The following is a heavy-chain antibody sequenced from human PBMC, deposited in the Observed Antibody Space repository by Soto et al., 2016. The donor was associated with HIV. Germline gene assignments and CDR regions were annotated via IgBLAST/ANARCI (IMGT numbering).Heavy chain of an antibody. J-gene: IGHJ4*02. CDR2: IHGSGDTA. V-gene: IGHV3-23*01. D-gene: IGHD1-1*01. CDR1: GLIFNNYA. Sequence: EVQLLGSGGGLVQPGGSLRLSCTASGLIFNNYAMSWVRQAPGKGLEWVSSIHGSGDTAYYADSVKGRFIISRDNFRNTLFLQMNNLRVEDTATYYCAKDLGNTIGQTGDWGQGTLVIVSS. CDR3: AKDLGNTIGQTGD.